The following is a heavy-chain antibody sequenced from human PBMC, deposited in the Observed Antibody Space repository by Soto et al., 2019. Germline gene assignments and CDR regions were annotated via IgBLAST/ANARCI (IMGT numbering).Heavy chain of an antibody. Sequence: EVQLLESGGGLVQPGGSLRLSCAASGFTFSNNAMTWVRQAPGKGMEWVSAFSGDNTYYADSVEGRFTISRDNSKSTLYLQMNSLRAEDTAVYYCAKGDGEFYYYYMDVLGKGTTVTVSS. J-gene: IGHJ6*03. V-gene: IGHV3-23*01. CDR3: AKGDGEFYYYYMDV. CDR2: FSGDNT. CDR1: GFTFSNNA.